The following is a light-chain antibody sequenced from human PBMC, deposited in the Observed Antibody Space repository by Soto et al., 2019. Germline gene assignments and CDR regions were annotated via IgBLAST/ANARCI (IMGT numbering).Light chain of an antibody. CDR1: QSVSSNY. Sequence: EIVLTQSPGTLSLSPGERATLSCRAGQSVSSNYLAWCQQRPGRSPKVVIYLSSIRATGIPDRFTGSGSGTDFTLTISRLEPEDFAVYYCQQYGRSPLTFGGGTKVDI. V-gene: IGKV3-20*01. CDR2: LSS. CDR3: QQYGRSPLT. J-gene: IGKJ4*01.